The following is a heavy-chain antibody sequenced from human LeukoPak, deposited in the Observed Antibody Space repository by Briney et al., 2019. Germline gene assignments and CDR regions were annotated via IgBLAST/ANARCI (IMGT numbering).Heavy chain of an antibody. V-gene: IGHV4-59*08. J-gene: IGHJ1*01. CDR2: IYYSAST. CDR3: TYLAAGGRFPQG. CDR1: GGSISSFY. D-gene: IGHD6-13*01. Sequence: SETLSLTCTVSGGSISSFYWSWVRQPPGKGLEYIGYIYYSASTNYNPSFQSRVTLSLDASKKQVSLTLRSVTAADTAMYFCTYLAAGGRFPQGWGQGTLVTVSS.